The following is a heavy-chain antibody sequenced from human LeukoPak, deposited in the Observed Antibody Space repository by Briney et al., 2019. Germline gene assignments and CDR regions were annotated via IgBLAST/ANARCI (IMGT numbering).Heavy chain of an antibody. J-gene: IGHJ4*02. CDR3: ARDVPEYYDFWSGYSSEYQFDF. D-gene: IGHD3-3*01. CDR2: ISGYTGNT. Sequence: ASVKFSCKTSGYTFTSYGISCMRQAPGQGLEWMGWISGYTGNTKYAQKIQGRVTMTTDTSTRTTYMEMRSLKSDDTAVYYCARDVPEYYDFWSGYSSEYQFDFWGQGTLVTVSS. CDR1: GYTFTSYG. V-gene: IGHV1-18*01.